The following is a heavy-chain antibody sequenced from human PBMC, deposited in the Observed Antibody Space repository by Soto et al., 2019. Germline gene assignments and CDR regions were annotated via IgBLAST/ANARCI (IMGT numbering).Heavy chain of an antibody. CDR2: IYYTGST. CDR1: GGSISSYY. CDR3: ARPVSSGSYSGAFDI. J-gene: IGHJ3*02. Sequence: QVQLQESGPGLVKPSETLSLTCNVSGGSISSYYWSWIRQPPGKGLEWIGYIYYTGSTNYNPSLESRVTIXXDXAXXQFSLKLSSVTAADTAVYYCARPVSSGSYSGAFDIWGQGTMVTVSS. D-gene: IGHD1-26*01. V-gene: IGHV4-59*08.